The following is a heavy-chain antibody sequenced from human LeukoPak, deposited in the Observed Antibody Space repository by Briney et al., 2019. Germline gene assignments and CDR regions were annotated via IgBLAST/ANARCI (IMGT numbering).Heavy chain of an antibody. CDR2: IFYSGST. D-gene: IGHD5-12*01. V-gene: IGHV4-59*01. CDR3: ARGFDSKSTYFDY. J-gene: IGHJ4*02. Sequence: SETLSLTCTVSGGSISNYYWDWLRQPPGKGLEWIGYIFYSGSTNYNPSLKSRVTMSLDTSKNQFSLRLTSVTAADTAVYYCARGFDSKSTYFDYWGQGTLVTVSS. CDR1: GGSISNYY.